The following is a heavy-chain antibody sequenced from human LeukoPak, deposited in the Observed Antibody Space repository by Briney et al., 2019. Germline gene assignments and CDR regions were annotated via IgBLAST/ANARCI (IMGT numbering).Heavy chain of an antibody. Sequence: SETLSLTCTVSGGSISGGYWSWIRQPPGRGLEWIGYVYTSGSTNYNPSLKSRVTISVDTSKSQFALKLSSVTAADTAVYYCAKSYFDYSTYYAYYFNLWGQGALVTVSS. J-gene: IGHJ4*02. D-gene: IGHD4-11*01. CDR3: AKSYFDYSTYYAYYFNL. V-gene: IGHV4-4*09. CDR1: GGSISGGY. CDR2: VYTSGST.